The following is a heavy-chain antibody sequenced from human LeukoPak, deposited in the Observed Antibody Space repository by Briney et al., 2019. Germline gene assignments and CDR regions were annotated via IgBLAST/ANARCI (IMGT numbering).Heavy chain of an antibody. J-gene: IGHJ4*02. CDR3: AKEGQSSGWYLYYFDY. Sequence: PGGSLRLSCAASGFTLSGYFMSWVRQAPGEGLEWVSAISGSGGSTYYADSVKGRFTISRDNSKNTLYLQMNSLRAEDTAVYYCAKEGQSSGWYLYYFDYWGQGTLVTVSS. D-gene: IGHD6-19*01. V-gene: IGHV3-23*01. CDR1: GFTLSGYF. CDR2: ISGSGGST.